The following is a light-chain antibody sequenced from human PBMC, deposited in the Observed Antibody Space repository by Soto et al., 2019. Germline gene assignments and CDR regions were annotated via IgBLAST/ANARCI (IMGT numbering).Light chain of an antibody. Sequence: DIVMTQSPLSLPVTPGEPASISCRSSQSLLHSNGYNYLDWYLQKPGQSPQLLIYLGSYRASGVTDRFSGSGSGTDFTLKISRAEAEDVGVYYCMQALQTRSFGQGTKV. V-gene: IGKV2-28*01. CDR3: MQALQTRS. CDR1: QSLLHSNGYNY. J-gene: IGKJ1*01. CDR2: LGS.